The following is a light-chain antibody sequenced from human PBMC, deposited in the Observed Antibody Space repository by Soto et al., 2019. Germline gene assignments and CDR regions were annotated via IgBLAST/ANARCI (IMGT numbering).Light chain of an antibody. CDR3: QQYGSSGT. CDR1: QNLLYSSNNKNY. V-gene: IGKV4-1*01. CDR2: WAS. J-gene: IGKJ1*01. Sequence: DIVMTQSPDSLAVSLGERATINCKSSQNLLYSSNNKNYLAWYQQKPGQPLKLLIYWASTRESGVPDRFSGSGSGTDFTLTISRLEPEDFAVYYCQQYGSSGTFGQGTKVDIK.